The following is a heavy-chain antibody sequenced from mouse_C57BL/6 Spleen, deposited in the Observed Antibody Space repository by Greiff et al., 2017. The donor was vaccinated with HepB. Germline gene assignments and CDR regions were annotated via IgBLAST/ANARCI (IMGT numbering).Heavy chain of an antibody. CDR1: GYTFTSYW. D-gene: IGHD2-4*01. V-gene: IGHV1-55*01. Sequence: QVQLQQSGAELVKPGASVKMSCKASGYTFTSYWITWVKQRPGQGLEWIGDIYPGSGSTNYNEKFKSKATLTVDTSSSTAYMQLSSLTSEDSAVYYCARRAAGYDYDGFDYWGQGTTLTVSS. J-gene: IGHJ2*01. CDR2: IYPGSGST. CDR3: ARRAAGYDYDGFDY.